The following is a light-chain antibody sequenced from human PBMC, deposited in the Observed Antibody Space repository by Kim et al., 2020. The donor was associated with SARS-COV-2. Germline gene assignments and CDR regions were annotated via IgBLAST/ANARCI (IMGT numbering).Light chain of an antibody. Sequence: ELTQPPSASGTPGQRVTISCSGSSSNIGRNTVNWYQQLPGTAPKLLIYTNNQRPSGVPDRFSGSKSGTSASLAISGLQSEDEADYYCAAWDDSLNAPYVFGTGTKVTVL. J-gene: IGLJ1*01. CDR1: SSNIGRNT. CDR2: TNN. CDR3: AAWDDSLNAPYV. V-gene: IGLV1-44*01.